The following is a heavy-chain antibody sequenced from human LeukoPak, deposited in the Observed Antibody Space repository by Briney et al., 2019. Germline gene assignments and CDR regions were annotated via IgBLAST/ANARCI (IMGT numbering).Heavy chain of an antibody. D-gene: IGHD3-22*01. CDR3: ARDGRSGYYYV. J-gene: IGHJ4*02. CDR2: IYYSGST. V-gene: IGHV4-59*01. CDR1: GGSISSYY. Sequence: PSETLSLTCTVSGGSISSYYWSWIRQPPGKGLEWIGYIYYSGSTNYNPSLKSRVTISVDTSKNQFSLKLSSVTAADTAVYYCARDGRSGYYYVWGQGTLVTVSS.